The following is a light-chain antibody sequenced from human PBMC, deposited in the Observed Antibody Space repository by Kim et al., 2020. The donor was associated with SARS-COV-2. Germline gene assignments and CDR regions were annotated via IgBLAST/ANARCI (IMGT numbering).Light chain of an antibody. V-gene: IGLV1-44*01. Sequence: QSVLTQPPSASGTPGQRVIISCSGSTSNIGSNNVNWYQQIPGTAPKLLIYSDDQRPSGVPDRFSGSKSGTSASLAISGLQSDDEADYYCAAWDDSLTALFGGGTQLTAL. CDR2: SDD. J-gene: IGLJ3*02. CDR3: AAWDDSLTAL. CDR1: TSNIGSNN.